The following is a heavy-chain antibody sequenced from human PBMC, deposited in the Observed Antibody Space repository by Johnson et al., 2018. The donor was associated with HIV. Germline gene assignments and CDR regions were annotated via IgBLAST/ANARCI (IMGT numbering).Heavy chain of an antibody. Sequence: QVQLVESGGGVVQPGRSLRLSCAASGFTFSSYTMYWVRQAPGKGLEWVAVISYDGSNEYYADSVKGRFTISRDNSKNTLSLQMNSPRVDDTAIYYCARVRAGRENAFDIWGQGTMVTVSS. CDR2: ISYDGSNE. V-gene: IGHV3-30*04. CDR1: GFTFSSYT. D-gene: IGHD1-26*01. J-gene: IGHJ3*02. CDR3: ARVRAGRENAFDI.